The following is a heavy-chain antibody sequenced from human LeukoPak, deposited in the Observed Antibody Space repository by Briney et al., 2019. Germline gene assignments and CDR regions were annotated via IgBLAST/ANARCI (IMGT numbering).Heavy chain of an antibody. CDR3: ARGRASTTIFDY. CDR1: GFSVRDCF. J-gene: IGHJ4*02. CDR2: IDRGGVT. D-gene: IGHD5-12*01. Sequence: PGGSLRLSCTASGFSVRDCFMAWVRQAPGKGLQWVSHIDRGGVTEDADSVKGRFTVSRDTSRNTFYLHMSSLRAEDTAMYYCARGRASTTIFDYWGQGTLVTVSS. V-gene: IGHV3-53*01.